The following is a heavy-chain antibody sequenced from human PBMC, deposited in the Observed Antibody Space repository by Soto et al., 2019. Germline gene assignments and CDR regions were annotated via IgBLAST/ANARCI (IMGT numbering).Heavy chain of an antibody. CDR1: GGSISSSSYY. CDR2: IYYSGST. D-gene: IGHD3-3*01. V-gene: IGHV4-39*01. Sequence: SETLSLTCTVSGGSISSSSYYWGWIRQPPGKGLEWIGSIYYSGSTYYNPSLKSRVTISVDTSKNQFSLKLSSVTAADTAVYYCARQGDFWSGYYQYYFDYWGQGALVTVSS. J-gene: IGHJ4*02. CDR3: ARQGDFWSGYYQYYFDY.